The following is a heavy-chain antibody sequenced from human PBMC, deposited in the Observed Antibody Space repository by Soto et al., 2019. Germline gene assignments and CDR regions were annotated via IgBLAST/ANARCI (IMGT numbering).Heavy chain of an antibody. J-gene: IGHJ4*02. D-gene: IGHD6-19*01. Sequence: PGGSLRLSCAASGSTFNRYDLRRVRQVIGEGLEWVSAIGTGGDTYYAASVKGRFTISRDNAKNSLYLQMNSLRAEDTALYYCAREVPDSDSRGWHFDYWGQGALVTVSS. CDR3: AREVPDSDSRGWHFDY. CDR2: IGTGGDT. V-gene: IGHV3-13*01. CDR1: GSTFNRYD.